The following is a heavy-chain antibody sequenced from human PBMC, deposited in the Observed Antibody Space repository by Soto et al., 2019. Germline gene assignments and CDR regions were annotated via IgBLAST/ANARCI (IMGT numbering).Heavy chain of an antibody. CDR2: ISYDGSNK. V-gene: IGHV3-30*18. CDR1: GFTFSTYG. D-gene: IGHD5-18*01. CDR3: AKGLSYSVIDY. J-gene: IGHJ4*02. Sequence: QVQLVESGGGVVQPGRSLRLSCAASGFTFSTYGMHWVRQAPGKGLEWVAVISYDGSNKYYADSVKGRFTISRDNSKNTLYLQMSSLRAEDTAVYYCAKGLSYSVIDYWGQGTLVTGSS.